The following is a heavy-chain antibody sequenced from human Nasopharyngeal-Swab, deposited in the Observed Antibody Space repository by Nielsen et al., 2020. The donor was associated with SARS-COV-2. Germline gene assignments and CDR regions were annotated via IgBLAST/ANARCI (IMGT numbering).Heavy chain of an antibody. CDR2: IRSYANEYAT. V-gene: IGHV3-73*01. CDR3: SSPTVAF. CDR1: GFTFSGSA. D-gene: IGHD4-23*01. Sequence: ETLSLTCVASGFTFSGSAMHWVRQASGKGLEWLGRIRSYANEYATAYAASVEGRFTVSRDDSKNTAYLQMNSLKSEDTAVYYCSSPTVAFWGQGTLVTVSS. J-gene: IGHJ4*02.